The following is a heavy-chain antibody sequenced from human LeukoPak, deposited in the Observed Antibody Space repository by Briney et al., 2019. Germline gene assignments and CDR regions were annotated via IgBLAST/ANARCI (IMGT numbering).Heavy chain of an antibody. D-gene: IGHD4-17*01. V-gene: IGHV4-39*01. J-gene: IGHJ3*02. CDR3: ARHAPIKTTVTTSHAFDI. CDR1: RGSIRRSSYY. Sequence: SETLSLTCTVCRGSIRRSSYYWGWIRQPPGKGLEWIGSIYYSGNTYYYPPLKSRVTISVDTSKNQFSLRLSSVTAADTAVYYCARHAPIKTTVTTSHAFDIWGQGTMVTVSS. CDR2: IYYSGNT.